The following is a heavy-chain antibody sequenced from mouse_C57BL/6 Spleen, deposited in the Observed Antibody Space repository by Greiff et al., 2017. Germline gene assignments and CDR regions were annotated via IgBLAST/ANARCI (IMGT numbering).Heavy chain of an antibody. V-gene: IGHV1-80*01. CDR1: GYAFSSYW. CDR3: ARGDYYGSSSYYFDY. D-gene: IGHD1-1*01. CDR2: IYPGDGDT. Sequence: VQLVESGAELVKPGASVKISCKASGYAFSSYWMNWVKQRPGKGLEWIGQIYPGDGDTNYNGKFKGKATLTADKSSSTAYMQLSSLTSEDSSVYFCARGDYYGSSSYYFDYWGQGTTLTVSS. J-gene: IGHJ2*01.